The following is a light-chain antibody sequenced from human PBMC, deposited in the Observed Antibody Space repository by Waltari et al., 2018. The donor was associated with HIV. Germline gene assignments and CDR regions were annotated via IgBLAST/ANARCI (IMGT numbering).Light chain of an antibody. CDR2: WAS. V-gene: IGKV4-1*01. CDR3: QQYYATPWT. CDR1: QSVLYSSNNKNY. J-gene: IGKJ1*01. Sequence: DIVMTQSTDSLAVSLGERATINCKSSQSVLYSSNNKNYLAWYQQKPGQPPKLLIYWASTRESGVPDRFSGSGSGTDFTLTISSLQAEDVAVYYCQQYYATPWTFGQGTTVEIK.